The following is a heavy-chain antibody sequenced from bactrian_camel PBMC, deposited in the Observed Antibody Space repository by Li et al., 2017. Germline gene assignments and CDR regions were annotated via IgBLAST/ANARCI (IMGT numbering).Heavy chain of an antibody. Sequence: QVQLVESGGGTVQAGGSLRLSCTYSGFSFDDSDMGWYRQTPEKECELVSSIGTDDRIYYADSVKGRFTISQDSAKDTLLLQMDSLRPEDTAMYYCAADSSWICVPGNEWKYSGQGTQVTVS. CDR1: GFSFDDSD. V-gene: IGHV3S63*01. J-gene: IGHJ4*01. D-gene: IGHD6*01. CDR2: IGTDDRI.